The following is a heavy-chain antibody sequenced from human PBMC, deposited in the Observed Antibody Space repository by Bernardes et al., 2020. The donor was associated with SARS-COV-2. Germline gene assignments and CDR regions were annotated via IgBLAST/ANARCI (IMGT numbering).Heavy chain of an antibody. CDR2: ISYDATKK. J-gene: IGHJ4*02. CDR1: GFTFSNSG. CDR3: HLNARRPEFFDS. Sequence: GGSLRLSCAASGFTFSNSGMHWVRQAPGKGPGWVAVISYDATKKYYADSVKGRFTVSRDNSKNTLFLQMNSLRTDDTAVYYCHLNARRPEFFDSWGQGSLVTVSS. D-gene: IGHD6-25*01. V-gene: IGHV3-30*03.